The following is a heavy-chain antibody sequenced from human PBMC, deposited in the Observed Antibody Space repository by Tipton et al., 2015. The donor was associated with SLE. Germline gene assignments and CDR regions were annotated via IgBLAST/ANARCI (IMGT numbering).Heavy chain of an antibody. J-gene: IGHJ6*02. CDR3: ARGPRVPGANGVYYYGMDV. V-gene: IGHV4-59*12. Sequence: TLSLTCTVSGGSISSYYWSWIRQPPGKGLEWIGYIYYSGSTNYNPSLKSRVTISVDTSKNQFSLKVRSVTAADTAVYYCARGPRVPGANGVYYYGMDVWGQGTTVTVSS. CDR1: GGSISSYY. CDR2: IYYSGST. D-gene: IGHD1-26*01.